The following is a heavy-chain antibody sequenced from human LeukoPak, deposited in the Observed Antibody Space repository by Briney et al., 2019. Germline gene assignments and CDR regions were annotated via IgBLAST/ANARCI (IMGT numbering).Heavy chain of an antibody. CDR1: GFTFSSYG. D-gene: IGHD3-22*01. J-gene: IGHJ6*03. CDR3: AKSSGYRENYYYYYMDV. Sequence: GGSLRLSCAPSGFTFSSYGMHWVRQAPGKGLEWVTFIRYDGSNKYYADSVKGRFTISRDNSKNTLYLQMNSLRAEDTAVYYCAKSSGYRENYYYYYMDVWGKGTTATVSS. V-gene: IGHV3-30*02. CDR2: IRYDGSNK.